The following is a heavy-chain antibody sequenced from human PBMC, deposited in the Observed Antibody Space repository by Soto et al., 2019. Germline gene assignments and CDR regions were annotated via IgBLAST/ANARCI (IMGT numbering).Heavy chain of an antibody. V-gene: IGHV1-46*01. D-gene: IGHD3-10*01. Sequence: ASVKVSCKASGYTFTSYYMHWVRQAPGQGLEWMGIINPSGGSTSYAQKFQGRVTMTRDTSTSTVYMELGSLRSEDTAVYYCARGVGARVRGVPDRPHDYWGQGTLVTVS. CDR2: INPSGGST. CDR3: ARGVGARVRGVPDRPHDY. J-gene: IGHJ4*02. CDR1: GYTFTSYY.